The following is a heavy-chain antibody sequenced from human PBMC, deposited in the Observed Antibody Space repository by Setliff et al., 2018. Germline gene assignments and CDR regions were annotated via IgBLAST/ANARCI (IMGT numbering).Heavy chain of an antibody. J-gene: IGHJ3*02. V-gene: IGHV1-69*10. CDR1: GGTFSSYA. Sequence: SVKVSCKASGGTFSSYAISWVRQAPGQGLEWMGGIIPILGIANYAQKFQGRVTITADKSTSTAYMELSSLRSEDTAVYYCARSFGSAAGPTRYAFDIWGQGTMVTVSS. CDR3: ARSFGSAAGPTRYAFDI. CDR2: IIPILGIA. D-gene: IGHD6-13*01.